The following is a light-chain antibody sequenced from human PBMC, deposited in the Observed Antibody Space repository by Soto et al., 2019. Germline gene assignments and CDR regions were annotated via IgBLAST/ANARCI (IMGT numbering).Light chain of an antibody. CDR2: SNN. CDR1: SSNVESNS. J-gene: IGLJ1*01. CDR3: AAWDDSLSAYV. Sequence: QSVLTQPPSASGAPGQRVVISCSGGSSNVESNSVNWYQHLPGSAPKLLIFSNNQRPSGVPDRLSGSKSGTSASLANAGLQSDDEADYYCAAWDDSLSAYVFGSGTKVTVL. V-gene: IGLV1-44*01.